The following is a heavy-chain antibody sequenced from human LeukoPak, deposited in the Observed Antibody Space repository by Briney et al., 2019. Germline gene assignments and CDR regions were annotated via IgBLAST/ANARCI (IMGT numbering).Heavy chain of an antibody. CDR1: GFIFSSFG. Sequence: GGSLRLSCAASGFIFSSFGLHWVRQAPGKGLEWVAFIRYDGGDKYYADSVKGRFTISRDNSKNVLFLHVNSLRPEDTAVYYCAKDHNYYDSSGYSDYWGQGTLVTVSS. J-gene: IGHJ4*01. D-gene: IGHD3-22*01. CDR3: AKDHNYYDSSGYSDY. CDR2: IRYDGGDK. V-gene: IGHV3-30*02.